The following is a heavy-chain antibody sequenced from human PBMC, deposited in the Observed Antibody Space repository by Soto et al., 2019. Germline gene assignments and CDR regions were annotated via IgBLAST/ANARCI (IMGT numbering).Heavy chain of an antibody. J-gene: IGHJ4*02. D-gene: IGHD3-10*01. CDR2: ISYDGSNQ. V-gene: IGHV3-30*18. CDR3: AKDRVRGVGPPRQFDY. CDR1: GFTFSSHV. Sequence: QVQLVESGGGVVQPGRSLRLSCAASGFTFSSHVMHWVRQAPGKGLEWVAVISYDGSNQHYADSVKGQFTISRDNSKNTLDLQMSSLRADDTAVYYCAKDRVRGVGPPRQFDYWGQGTLVTVSS.